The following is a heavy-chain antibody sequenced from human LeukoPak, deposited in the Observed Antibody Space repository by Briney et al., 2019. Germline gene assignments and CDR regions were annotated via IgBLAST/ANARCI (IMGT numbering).Heavy chain of an antibody. CDR2: INSDTGNP. D-gene: IGHD2-2*01. CDR3: ARTLFGDQYQLLHNWFDP. CDR1: GYTFTNYA. V-gene: IGHV7-4-1*02. J-gene: IGHJ5*02. Sequence: ASVKVSCKASGYTFTNYAMNWVRQAPGQALEWMGWINSDTGNPTYAQGFTRRLVFSLDTSASTAYLQISSLKAEDTAVYYCARTLFGDQYQLLHNWFDPWGQGTLVTVSS.